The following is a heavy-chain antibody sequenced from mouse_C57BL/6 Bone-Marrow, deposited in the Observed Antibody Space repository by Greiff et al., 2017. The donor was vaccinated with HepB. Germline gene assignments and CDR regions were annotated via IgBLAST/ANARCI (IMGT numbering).Heavy chain of an antibody. CDR2: IYPGSGNT. V-gene: IGHV1-76*01. CDR3: AISTMRFAY. D-gene: IGHD2-4*01. Sequence: QVQLQQSGAELVRPGASVKLSCKASGYTFTDYYINWVKQRPGQGLEWIARIYPGSGNTYYNEKFKGKATLTAEKSSSTAYMQLSSLTSEDSAVYFCAISTMRFAYWGQGTLVTVSA. J-gene: IGHJ3*01. CDR1: GYTFTDYY.